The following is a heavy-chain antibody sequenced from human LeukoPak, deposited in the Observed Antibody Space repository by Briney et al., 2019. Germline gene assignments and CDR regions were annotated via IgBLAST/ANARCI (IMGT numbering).Heavy chain of an antibody. D-gene: IGHD5-24*01. CDR3: AKDYFVDGSNSRIFFDS. J-gene: IGHJ4*02. CDR1: GISFCRYW. Sequence: GGAPRLFCKAPGISFCRYWMKWGRRGPGEGLEGVASIKQDGSETVYVDSVKGRFTISRDNAKNSLYLQMNSLRAEDTAVYYCAKDYFVDGSNSRIFFDSWGQGTLVTVSS. CDR2: IKQDGSET. V-gene: IGHV3-7*01.